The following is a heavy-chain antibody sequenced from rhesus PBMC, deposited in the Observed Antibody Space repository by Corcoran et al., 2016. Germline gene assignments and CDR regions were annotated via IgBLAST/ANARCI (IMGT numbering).Heavy chain of an antibody. V-gene: IGHV3S5*01. D-gene: IGHD2-27*01. J-gene: IGHJ4*01. CDR1: GFTFSSYG. CDR3: AKDRLYIYSPYYCDY. Sequence: EVQLVETGGGLVQPGGSLKLSCAASGFTFSSYGMSWVRQAPGKGLEWVSAINSGGGSTYYADSGKGRFTISRDNSKNTLSLQMSSLRAEDTAIYYCAKDRLYIYSPYYCDYWGQGVLVTVSS. CDR2: INSGGGST.